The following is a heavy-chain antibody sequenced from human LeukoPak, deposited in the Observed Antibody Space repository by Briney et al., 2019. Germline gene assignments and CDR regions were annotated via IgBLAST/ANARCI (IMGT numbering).Heavy chain of an antibody. CDR3: ATTRGYSTNDAFDI. CDR1: GASVTSYY. CDR2: MYHTGTS. V-gene: IGHV4-59*02. Sequence: SETLSLTCSVSGASVTSYYWNWIRQSPGKGLEWIGYMYHTGTSDYNPSLQSRITISLDTPNNKVSLTLTSVTAAHTAVYYCATTRGYSTNDAFDIWGQGTRVTVSS. D-gene: IGHD5-18*01. J-gene: IGHJ3*02.